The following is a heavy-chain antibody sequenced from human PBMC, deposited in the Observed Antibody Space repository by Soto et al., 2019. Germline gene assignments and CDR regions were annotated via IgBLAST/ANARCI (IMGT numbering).Heavy chain of an antibody. CDR3: ASNSNYASDYYGMDV. D-gene: IGHD4-4*01. J-gene: IGHJ6*02. V-gene: IGHV4-34*01. CDR2: INHSGST. CDR1: GGSFSGYY. Sequence: SETLSLTCAVYGGSFSGYYWSWIRQPPGKGLEWIGEINHSGSTNYNPSLKSRVTISVDTSKNQFSLKLSSVTAADTAVYYCASNSNYASDYYGMDVWGQGTTVTVSS.